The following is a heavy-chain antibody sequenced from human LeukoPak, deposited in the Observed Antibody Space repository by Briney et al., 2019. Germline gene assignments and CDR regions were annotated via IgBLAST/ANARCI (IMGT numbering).Heavy chain of an antibody. CDR2: IIPILGIA. J-gene: IGHJ4*02. V-gene: IGHV1-69*04. CDR1: GGTFSSYA. D-gene: IGHD2-2*01. Sequence: ASVKVSCKASGGTFSSYAISWVRQAPGQGLEWVGRIIPILGIANYAQKFQGRVTITADKSTSTAYMELSSVRSEDTAVYYCARAPYCSSTSCYGYFDYWGQGTLVTVSS. CDR3: ARAPYCSSTSCYGYFDY.